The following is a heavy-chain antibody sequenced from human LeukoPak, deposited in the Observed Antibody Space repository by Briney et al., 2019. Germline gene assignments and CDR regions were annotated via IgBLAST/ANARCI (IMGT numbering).Heavy chain of an antibody. D-gene: IGHD3-3*01. CDR1: GFTFSSYG. Sequence: GGSLRLSCAASGFTFSSYGMHWVRQAPGKGLEWVAVISYDGSNKYYADSVKGRFTISRDNSKNTLYLQMNSLRAEDTAVYYCAKERIFGVVISFDYWGQGTLVTVSS. CDR3: AKERIFGVVISFDY. CDR2: ISYDGSNK. V-gene: IGHV3-30*18. J-gene: IGHJ4*02.